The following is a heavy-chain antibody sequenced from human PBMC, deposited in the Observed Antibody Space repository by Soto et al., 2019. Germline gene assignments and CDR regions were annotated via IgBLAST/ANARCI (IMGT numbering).Heavy chain of an antibody. CDR1: GASVSSGSSY. D-gene: IGHD1-26*01. J-gene: IGHJ6*02. CDR3: ARERGIGCSDGRCYCYGMDV. CDR2: IYTSGTT. V-gene: IGHV4-61*01. Sequence: KPSETLSLTCTVSGASVSSGSSYWSWIRQPPGKGPEWLGYIYTSGTTNYNLSLKSRLTMSLDTSKSQFSLKLSSVTAADTAVYYCARERGIGCSDGRCYCYGMDVWGQGTTVTVSS.